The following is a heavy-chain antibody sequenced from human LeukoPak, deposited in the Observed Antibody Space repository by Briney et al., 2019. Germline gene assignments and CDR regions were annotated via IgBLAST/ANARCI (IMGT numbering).Heavy chain of an antibody. J-gene: IGHJ4*02. V-gene: IGHV3-30-3*01. CDR3: AREGGDLRWKNRFDF. Sequence: HPGGSLRLSCAASKFTFSTFAMHWGRQAPGKGLEWVALTSSDGSSKYYTDSVKGRFTISRDNSKNTLYLQMNSLRAEDTAVYYCAREGGDLRWKNRFDFWGQGTLVTVSS. CDR2: TSSDGSSK. CDR1: KFTFSTFA. D-gene: IGHD4-23*01.